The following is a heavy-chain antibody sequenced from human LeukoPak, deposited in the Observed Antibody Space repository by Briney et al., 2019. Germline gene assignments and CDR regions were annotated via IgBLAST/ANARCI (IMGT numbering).Heavy chain of an antibody. CDR2: ISGSGGST. V-gene: IGHV3-23*01. CDR3: AKDPQYYYGSGSYYNRDYFDY. Sequence: GGSLRLSCAASGFTFSSYGMSWVRQAPGKGLEWVSAISGSGGSTYYADSVKGRFTISRDNSKNTLYLQMNSLRAEDTAVYYCAKDPQYYYGSGSYYNRDYFDYWGQGTLVTVSS. D-gene: IGHD3-10*01. J-gene: IGHJ4*02. CDR1: GFTFSSYG.